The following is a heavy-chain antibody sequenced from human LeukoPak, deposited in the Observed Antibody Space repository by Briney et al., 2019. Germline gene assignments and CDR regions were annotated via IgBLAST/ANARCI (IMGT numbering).Heavy chain of an antibody. Sequence: PSETLSLTCTVSGGSISSRPYYRGGIRQPPGKGLEWLGSFDYSGSTYYKPSLKSRVTISVDTSKNQFSLKLSSVTAADTAVYYCATTTIRLGYWGQGTLVTVSS. CDR3: ATTTIRLGY. V-gene: IGHV4-39*07. D-gene: IGHD1-26*01. CDR1: GGSISSRPYY. CDR2: FDYSGST. J-gene: IGHJ4*02.